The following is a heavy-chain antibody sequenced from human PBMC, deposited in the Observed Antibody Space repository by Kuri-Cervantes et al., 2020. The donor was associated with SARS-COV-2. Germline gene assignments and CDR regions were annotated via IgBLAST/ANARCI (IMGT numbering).Heavy chain of an antibody. CDR2: VSWNGSRT. Sequence: GESLKISCAASGFTFSNSDMNWVRQAPGKGLEWVSGVSWNGSRTHYADSVKGRFIISRDNSKNTLYLQMNSLRAEDTAVYYCAKFAKVLLWFGDHYYFDYWGQGTLVTVSS. D-gene: IGHD3-10*01. V-gene: IGHV3-19*01. CDR1: GFTFSNSD. J-gene: IGHJ4*02. CDR3: AKFAKVLLWFGDHYYFDY.